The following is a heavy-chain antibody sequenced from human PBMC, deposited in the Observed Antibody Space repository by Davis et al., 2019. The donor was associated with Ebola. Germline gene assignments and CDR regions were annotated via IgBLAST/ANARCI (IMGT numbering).Heavy chain of an antibody. CDR3: ARDGAYCSSTSCLPTYGMDV. J-gene: IGHJ6*02. Sequence: ASVKVSCKASGYTFTGYYMHWVRQAPGQGLEWMGWINPNSGGTNYAQKFQGWVIMTRDTSISTAYMELSRLRSDDTAVYYCARDGAYCSSTSCLPTYGMDVWGQGTTVTVSS. V-gene: IGHV1-2*04. CDR2: INPNSGGT. D-gene: IGHD2-2*01. CDR1: GYTFTGYY.